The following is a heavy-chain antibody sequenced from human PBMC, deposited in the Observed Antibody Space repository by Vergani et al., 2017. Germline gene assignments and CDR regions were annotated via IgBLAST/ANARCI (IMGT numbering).Heavy chain of an antibody. D-gene: IGHD5-12*01. Sequence: EVQLLESGGGLIQPGGSLRLSCAASGFTVSSNYMSWVRQAPGKGLEWVSVIYSGGSTYYADSVKGRFTISRDNAKNSLYLQMNSLRAEDTAVYYCARSPWWLLSTGLYYGGQGTLVTVSS. CDR2: IYSGGST. J-gene: IGHJ4*02. CDR1: GFTVSSNY. CDR3: ARSPWWLLSTGLYY. V-gene: IGHV3-53*01.